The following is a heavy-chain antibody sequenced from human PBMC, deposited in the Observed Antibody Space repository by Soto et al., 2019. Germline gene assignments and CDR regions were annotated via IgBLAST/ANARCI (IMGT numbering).Heavy chain of an antibody. Sequence: PSETLSLTCAVSGYSISSGYYWGWIRQPPGKGLEWIGSIYHSGSTYYNPSLKSRVTISVDTSKNQFSLKLSSVTAADTAVYCCARVYYDSGAYYYDYFDYWGQGTLVTVSS. CDR3: ARVYYDSGAYYYDYFDY. D-gene: IGHD3-22*01. CDR1: GYSISSGYY. J-gene: IGHJ4*02. CDR2: IYHSGST. V-gene: IGHV4-38-2*01.